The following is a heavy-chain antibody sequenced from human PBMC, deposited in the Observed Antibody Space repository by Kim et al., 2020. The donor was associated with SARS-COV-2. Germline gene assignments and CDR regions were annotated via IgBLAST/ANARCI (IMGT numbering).Heavy chain of an antibody. D-gene: IGHD4-17*01. CDR3: ARVYGDYDYYFDY. Sequence: VDSVKGPLTISRDNAKNSLYLQMNSLRADDTAVYYCARVYGDYDYYFDYWGQGTLVTVSS. J-gene: IGHJ4*02. V-gene: IGHV3-7*04.